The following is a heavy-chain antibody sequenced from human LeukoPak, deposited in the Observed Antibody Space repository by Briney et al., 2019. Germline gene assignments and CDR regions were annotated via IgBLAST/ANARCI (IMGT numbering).Heavy chain of an antibody. CDR2: MWYDGSKD. CDR1: GFTLSSYS. CDR3: AKDRETYEYTFDY. Sequence: GGSLRLSCAASGFTLSSYSMNWVRQAPGKGLEWVAVMWYDGSKDYYADSVKGRFTISRDTSKNTLYLQMNNLRAEDTAVYYCAKDRETYEYTFDYWGQGTLVTVSS. V-gene: IGHV3-33*06. J-gene: IGHJ4*02. D-gene: IGHD6-6*01.